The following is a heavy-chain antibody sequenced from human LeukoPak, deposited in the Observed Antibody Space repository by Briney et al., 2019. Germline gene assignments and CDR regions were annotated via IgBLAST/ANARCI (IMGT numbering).Heavy chain of an antibody. D-gene: IGHD4-17*01. CDR1: GFTFSNYN. Sequence: PGGSLRLSCATSGFTFSNYNMHWVRQAPGRGLEWVSTINGNGVTTYYGESVRGRFTISRDNSKSTLFLQMNSLRAEDTAIYFCAKEDDFGDYVPPPPALDDAFDMWGQGTMVTVSS. CDR3: AKEDDFGDYVPPPPALDDAFDM. V-gene: IGHV3-23*01. J-gene: IGHJ3*02. CDR2: INGNGVTT.